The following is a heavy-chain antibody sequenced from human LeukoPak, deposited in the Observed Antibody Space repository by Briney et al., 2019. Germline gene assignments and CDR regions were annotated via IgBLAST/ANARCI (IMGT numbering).Heavy chain of an antibody. J-gene: IGHJ1*01. CDR2: IYSSGIT. V-gene: IGHV4-61*09. CDR1: GGSISSGSYD. D-gene: IGHD1-26*01. Sequence: SETLSLTCTVSGGSISSGSYDWSWIRQPPGKGLEWIGHIYSSGITKYNPSLQSRVTISVDTSKSQISLQMSSVTATDTAVYYCARRLAYMGASVYWGQGTLVSVSS. CDR3: ARRLAYMGASVY.